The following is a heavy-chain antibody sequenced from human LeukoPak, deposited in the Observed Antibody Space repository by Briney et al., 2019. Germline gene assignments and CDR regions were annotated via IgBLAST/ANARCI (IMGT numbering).Heavy chain of an antibody. D-gene: IGHD3-10*01. CDR2: ISYDGSNK. CDR3: AKDRLMGSNYFDY. J-gene: IGHJ4*02. Sequence: PGRSLRLSCAASVFTFSSYAMHCVRQAPGKGLEWVAVISYDGSNKYYADPVKGRFTISRDNSKNTLYLQMNSLRAEDTAVYYCAKDRLMGSNYFDYWGQGTLVTVSS. V-gene: IGHV3-30-3*01. CDR1: VFTFSSYA.